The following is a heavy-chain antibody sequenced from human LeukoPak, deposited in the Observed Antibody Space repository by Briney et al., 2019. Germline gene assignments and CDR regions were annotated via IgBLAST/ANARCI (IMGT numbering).Heavy chain of an antibody. CDR1: GFTFSNYG. D-gene: IGHD6-19*01. J-gene: IGHJ4*02. V-gene: IGHV3-33*01. CDR2: IWYDGSNK. CDR3: ARDTAVEKFDY. Sequence: GGSLRLSCAASGFTFSNYGMHWVRQAPGKGLEWVAVIWYDGSNKYYADSVKGRFTISRDNSKNTLYLQMNSLRAEDTAVYYCARDTAVEKFDYWGQGTLVTVSS.